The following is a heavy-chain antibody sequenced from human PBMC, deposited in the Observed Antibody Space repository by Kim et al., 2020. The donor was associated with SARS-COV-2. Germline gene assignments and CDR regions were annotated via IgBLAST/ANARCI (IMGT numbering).Heavy chain of an antibody. CDR3: AREGGRIAAAGFDY. J-gene: IGHJ4*02. CDR1: GGSVSSGSYY. Sequence: SETLSLTCTVSGGSVSSGSYYWSWIRQPPGKGLEWIGYIYYSGSTNYNPSLKSRATISVDTSKNQFSLKLSSVTAADTAVYYCAREGGRIAAAGFDYWGQGTLVTVSS. D-gene: IGHD6-13*01. V-gene: IGHV4-61*01. CDR2: IYYSGST.